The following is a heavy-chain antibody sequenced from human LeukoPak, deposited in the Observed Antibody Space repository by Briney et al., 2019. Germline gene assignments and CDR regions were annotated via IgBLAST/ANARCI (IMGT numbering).Heavy chain of an antibody. Sequence: PSETLSLTCSVSGVSISSNSYYWGWIRQSPGKGLEWIVRIYYSGSTYYNPSLKSRVIMSVDTSKNQFSLRLSSVTAAHTAVYYCARHNYYNFWNALNWFDPWGQGTPVTVSS. V-gene: IGHV4-39*01. D-gene: IGHD3-3*01. CDR3: ARHNYYNFWNALNWFDP. CDR2: IYYSGST. CDR1: GVSISSNSYY. J-gene: IGHJ5*02.